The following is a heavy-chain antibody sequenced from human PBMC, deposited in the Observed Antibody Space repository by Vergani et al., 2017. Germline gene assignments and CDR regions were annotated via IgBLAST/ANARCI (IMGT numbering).Heavy chain of an antibody. CDR3: AKVGSKCAVDAGRWGGGGLET. V-gene: IGHV3-23*04. D-gene: IGHD2-8*01. CDR2: ISGSGGST. Sequence: EVQLVESGGGLVQPGGSLRLSCAASGFTFSSYAMSWVRQAPGKGLEWVSAISGSGGSTYYADSVKGRFTISRDNSKNTLYLQMNSLRAEDTAVYYWAKVGSKCAVDAGRWGGGGLETWGQGTLVTVSS. J-gene: IGHJ5*02. CDR1: GFTFSSYA.